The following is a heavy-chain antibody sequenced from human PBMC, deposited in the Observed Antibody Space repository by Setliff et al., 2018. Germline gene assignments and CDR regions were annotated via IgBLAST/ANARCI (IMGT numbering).Heavy chain of an antibody. D-gene: IGHD1-26*01. CDR1: GFLYSNNA. CDR2: ISGSGGST. J-gene: IGHJ4*02. Sequence: GGSLRLSCAASGFLYSNNAFHWVRQAPGKGLEWVSAISGSGGSTYYADSVKGRFTISRDNSKNTLYLQMNSLRAEDTAVYYCAKDLGANTNHDWGQGTLVTVSS. CDR3: AKDLGANTNHD. V-gene: IGHV3-23*01.